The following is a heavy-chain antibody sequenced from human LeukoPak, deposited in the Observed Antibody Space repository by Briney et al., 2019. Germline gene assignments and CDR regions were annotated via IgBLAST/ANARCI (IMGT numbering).Heavy chain of an antibody. Sequence: GGSLRLSCTASGFTFSSYWMSWVRQVPGKGLEWVGRTRNKANSYTTEYAASVKGRFTISRDDSKNSLYLQMNSLKTEDTAVYYCARSGIVGATDYWGQGTLVTVSS. J-gene: IGHJ4*02. V-gene: IGHV3-72*01. D-gene: IGHD1-26*01. CDR2: TRNKANSYTT. CDR1: GFTFSSYW. CDR3: ARSGIVGATDY.